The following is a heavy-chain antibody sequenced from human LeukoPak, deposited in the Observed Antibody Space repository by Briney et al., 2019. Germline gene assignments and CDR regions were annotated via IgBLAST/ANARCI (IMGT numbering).Heavy chain of an antibody. Sequence: PSETLSLTCTVSGGSISNGHHYWSWIRQPAGKGLEWIGRIYTTGSTNYNPSLKSRVTISVDTSKSQFSLKLSSVTAADTAVYYCARESSIVGAINYWGQGTLVTVSS. J-gene: IGHJ4*02. CDR1: GGSISNGHHY. CDR2: IYTTGST. D-gene: IGHD1-26*01. CDR3: ARESSIVGAINY. V-gene: IGHV4-61*02.